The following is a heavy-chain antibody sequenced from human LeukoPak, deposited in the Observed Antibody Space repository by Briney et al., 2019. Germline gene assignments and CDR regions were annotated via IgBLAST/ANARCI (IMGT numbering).Heavy chain of an antibody. V-gene: IGHV3-30-3*01. CDR1: GFTFSSYA. Sequence: GGSLRLSCAASGFTFSSYAMHWVRQAPGKGLEWVAVISYDGSNKYYADSVKGRFTTSRDNSKNTLYLQMNSLRAEDTAVYYCARSPWYYYGMDVWGQGTTVTVSS. CDR3: ARSPWYYYGMDV. CDR2: ISYDGSNK. J-gene: IGHJ6*02.